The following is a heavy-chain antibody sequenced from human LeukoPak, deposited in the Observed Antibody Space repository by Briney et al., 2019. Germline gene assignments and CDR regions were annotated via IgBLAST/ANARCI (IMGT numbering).Heavy chain of an antibody. D-gene: IGHD3-22*01. J-gene: IGHJ4*02. Sequence: GGSLRLSCAASGFTFRDYRMNWVRQAPGKGLELVSYISTSGNYIYYADSVEGRFTISRDNAKNSLYLQMHSLRAEDTALYYCARGAYNSGGTHENWGKGTLVTVSS. CDR3: ARGAYNSGGTHEN. CDR1: GFTFRDYR. CDR2: ISTSGNYI. V-gene: IGHV3-21*01.